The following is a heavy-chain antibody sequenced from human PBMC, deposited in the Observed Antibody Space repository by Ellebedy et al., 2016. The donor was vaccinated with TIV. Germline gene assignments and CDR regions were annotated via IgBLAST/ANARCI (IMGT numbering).Heavy chain of an antibody. Sequence: AASVKVSCKASGYTFTSFGITWVRHAPGQGPEWMGWIGTYSGHTNYARKFQGRVTMTTDTFTSASYMELRSLTSDDTAVYYCARDFRCTSNNCYQRPSLYYFDSWGQGTLVTVSS. CDR2: IGTYSGHT. J-gene: IGHJ4*02. V-gene: IGHV1-18*01. CDR3: ARDFRCTSNNCYQRPSLYYFDS. D-gene: IGHD2-2*01. CDR1: GYTFTSFG.